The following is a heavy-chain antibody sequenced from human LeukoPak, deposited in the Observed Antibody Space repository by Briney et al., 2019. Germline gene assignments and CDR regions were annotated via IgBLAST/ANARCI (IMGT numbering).Heavy chain of an antibody. D-gene: IGHD6-19*01. V-gene: IGHV4-31*03. CDR1: GGSISSGGYY. CDR3: ARALWLEGRPGNDAFDI. CDR2: IYYSGST. Sequence: PSETLSLTCTVSGGSISSGGYYWSWIRQHPGKGLEWIGYIYYSGSTYYNPSLKSRVTISVDTSKNQFSLKLSSVTAADTAVYYCARALWLEGRPGNDAFDIWGQGTMVTVSS. J-gene: IGHJ3*02.